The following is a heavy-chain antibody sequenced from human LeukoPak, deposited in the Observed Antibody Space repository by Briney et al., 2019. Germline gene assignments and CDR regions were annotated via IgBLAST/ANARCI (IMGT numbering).Heavy chain of an antibody. J-gene: IGHJ4*02. CDR2: ISYDGSNK. CDR3: ARETYGSGWYPFDY. D-gene: IGHD6-19*01. CDR1: GFTFSSYA. Sequence: PGGSLRLSCAASGFTFSSYAMHWVRQAPGKGLEWVALISYDGSNKFYADSVKGRFTISRDNSKNTLYLQMNSLRAEDTAVYYCARETYGSGWYPFDYWGQGTLVTVSS. V-gene: IGHV3-30-3*01.